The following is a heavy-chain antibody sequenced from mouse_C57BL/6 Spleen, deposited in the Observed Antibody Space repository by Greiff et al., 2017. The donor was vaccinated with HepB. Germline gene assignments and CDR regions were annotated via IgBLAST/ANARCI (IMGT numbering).Heavy chain of an antibody. J-gene: IGHJ1*03. V-gene: IGHV1-9*01. Sequence: VQLQQSGAELMKPGASVKLSCKATGYTFTGYWIEWVKQRPGHGLEWIGEILPGRGSTNYNEKFKGKATFTADTSSNTAYIQLSSLTTEDSAIYYCASYDDERYFDVWGTGTTVTVSS. CDR3: ASYDDERYFDV. D-gene: IGHD2-4*01. CDR2: ILPGRGST. CDR1: GYTFTGYW.